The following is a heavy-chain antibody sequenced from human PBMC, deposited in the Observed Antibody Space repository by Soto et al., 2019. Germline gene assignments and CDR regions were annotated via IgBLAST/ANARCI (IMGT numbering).Heavy chain of an antibody. CDR2: IYYSGST. CDR1: GGSVSSSNFY. CDR3: ARLEGLATISYFFDY. D-gene: IGHD3-9*01. Sequence: QLQLQESGPGLVKPSETLSLTCTVSGGSVSSSNFYCGWVRQSPGQGLEWIGSIYYSGSTYYNPSLESRVTISVDKSKNQFSLKVISVTAADTAVYYCARLEGLATISYFFDYWGQGTLVTVSS. J-gene: IGHJ4*02. V-gene: IGHV4-39*01.